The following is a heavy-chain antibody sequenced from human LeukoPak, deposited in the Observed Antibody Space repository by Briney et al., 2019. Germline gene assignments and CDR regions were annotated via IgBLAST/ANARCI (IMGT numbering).Heavy chain of an antibody. Sequence: SETLSLTCTVSGDSISSGGYYWSWIRQHPGKGLEWIGYIYYSGSTYYNPSLKSRVTISVDTSKNQFSLKLSSVTAADTAVYYCARGPRAFLQPDFTFDYWGQGTLVTVSS. J-gene: IGHJ4*02. CDR2: IYYSGST. CDR3: ARGPRAFLQPDFTFDY. CDR1: GDSISSGGYY. V-gene: IGHV4-31*03. D-gene: IGHD4-11*01.